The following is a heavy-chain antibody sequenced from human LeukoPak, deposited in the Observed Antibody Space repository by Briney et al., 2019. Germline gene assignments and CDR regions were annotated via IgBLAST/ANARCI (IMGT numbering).Heavy chain of an antibody. Sequence: SETLSLTCSVSGVSISSYYWTWIRLPAGKGLEWIGRIYSGGSTNYNPSLKSRVTMSVDTSKNQFSLRLTPVTAADTAVYYCAREFYYYDSSGDNWFDPWGQGTLVTVSS. CDR3: AREFYYYDSSGDNWFDP. CDR2: IYSGGST. J-gene: IGHJ5*02. V-gene: IGHV4-4*07. D-gene: IGHD3-22*01. CDR1: GVSISSYY.